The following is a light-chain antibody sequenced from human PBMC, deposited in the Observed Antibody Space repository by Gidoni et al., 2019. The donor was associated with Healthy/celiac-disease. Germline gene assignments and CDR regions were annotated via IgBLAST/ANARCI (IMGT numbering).Light chain of an antibody. CDR2: QDS. V-gene: IGLV3-1*01. CDR3: QAWDSSSVV. J-gene: IGLJ2*01. CDR1: KLGDKY. Sequence: SYELTQTPSVSVSPGQTASITCSGDKLGDKYACWYQPKPGQSPVLVIYQDSKRPSGIPERFSGSNSGNTATLTISGTQAMDEADYYCQAWDSSSVVFGGGTKLTVL.